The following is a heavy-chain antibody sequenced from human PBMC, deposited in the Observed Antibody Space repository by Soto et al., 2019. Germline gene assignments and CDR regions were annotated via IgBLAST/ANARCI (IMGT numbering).Heavy chain of an antibody. CDR2: IIPIFGTA. CDR1: GGTFSSYA. V-gene: IGHV1-69*01. D-gene: IGHD2-15*01. Sequence: QVQLVQSGAEVKKPGSSVKVSCKASGGTFSSYAISWVRQAPGQGLEWMGGIIPIFGTANYAPKFQGRVTITADESTSTAHMELSSLRSEDTAVYYCARVYCSGGSCYLRYWGQGTLVTVSS. CDR3: ARVYCSGGSCYLRY. J-gene: IGHJ4*02.